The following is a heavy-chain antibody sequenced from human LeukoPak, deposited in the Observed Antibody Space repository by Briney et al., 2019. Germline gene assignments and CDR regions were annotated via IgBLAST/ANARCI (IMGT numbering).Heavy chain of an antibody. CDR1: GFTFSSYA. V-gene: IGHV3-23*01. CDR2: ISGSGGST. D-gene: IGHD6-19*01. CDR3: AKTSSAWLYFDY. J-gene: IGHJ4*02. Sequence: QTGGSLRLSCAASGFTFSSYAMSWVRQAPGKGLEWVSAISGSGGSTYHADSVKGRFSISRDNSKNTVYLQMNSLRADDTAVYYCAKTSSAWLYFDYWGQGTPVTVSS.